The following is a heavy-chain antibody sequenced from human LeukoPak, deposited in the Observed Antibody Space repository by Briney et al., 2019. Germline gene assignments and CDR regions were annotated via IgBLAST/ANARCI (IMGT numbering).Heavy chain of an antibody. V-gene: IGHV3-49*04. CDR2: IRSKAYGGTT. D-gene: IGHD6-19*01. CDR1: GFTFGDYA. Sequence: GGSLRLSCTASGFTFGDYAMRWVRQAPGKGLEWVGFIRSKAYGGTTEYAASVKGRFTISRDDSKSIAYLRMNSLKTEDTAVYYCTRGQLAGTDFDYWGQGTLVTVSS. CDR3: TRGQLAGTDFDY. J-gene: IGHJ4*02.